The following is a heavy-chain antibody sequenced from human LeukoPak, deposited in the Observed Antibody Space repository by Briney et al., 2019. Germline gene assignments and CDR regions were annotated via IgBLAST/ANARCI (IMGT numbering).Heavy chain of an antibody. D-gene: IGHD6-13*01. CDR3: VRDQGAAGDY. V-gene: IGHV3-7*01. J-gene: IGHJ4*02. CDR1: GFTFSKYW. Sequence: GGSVRLSCAASGFTFSKYWMTWVRQAPGKGLEWVANIEQDGSENFYVDSVKGRFTISRDNAKNSLYLQMNSLRLDDTALYYCVRDQGAAGDYWGQGTLVTVSS. CDR2: IEQDGSEN.